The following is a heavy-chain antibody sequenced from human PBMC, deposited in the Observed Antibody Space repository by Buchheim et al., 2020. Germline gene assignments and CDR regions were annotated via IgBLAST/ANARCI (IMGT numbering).Heavy chain of an antibody. CDR2: IYYSGST. CDR1: GGSISSSSYY. J-gene: IGHJ4*02. V-gene: IGHV4-39*07. CDR3: ARESHCSGGSCYSH. D-gene: IGHD2-15*01. Sequence: QLQLQESGPGLVKPSETPSLTCTVSGGSISSSSYYWGWIRQPPGKGLEWIGSIYYSGSTYYNPSLKSRVTISVDTSKNQFSLKLSSVTAADTAVYYCARESHCSGGSCYSHWGQGTL.